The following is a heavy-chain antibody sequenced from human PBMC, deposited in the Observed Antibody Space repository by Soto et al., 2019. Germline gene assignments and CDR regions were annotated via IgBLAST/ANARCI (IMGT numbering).Heavy chain of an antibody. J-gene: IGHJ3*02. CDR1: GFTFSDYY. Sequence: QVQLVESGGGLVKPGGSLRLSCAASGFTFSDYYMSWIRQAPGKGLEWVSYISSSGSTIYYADSAKGRFTISRDNAKNSLYLQMNSLSAEDTAVYYCACDSILWWRGAFDIWGQGTMVTVSS. CDR2: ISSSGSTI. V-gene: IGHV3-11*01. CDR3: ACDSILWWRGAFDI. D-gene: IGHD2-21*01.